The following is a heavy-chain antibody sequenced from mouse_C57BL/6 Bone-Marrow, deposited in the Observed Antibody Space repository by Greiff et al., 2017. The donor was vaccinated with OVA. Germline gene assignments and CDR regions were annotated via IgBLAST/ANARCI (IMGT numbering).Heavy chain of an antibody. V-gene: IGHV3-6*01. D-gene: IGHD2-5*01. J-gene: IGHJ1*03. CDR1: GYSITSCYY. CDR2: ISYDGST. Sequence: EVQRVESGPGLVKPSQSLSLTCSVTGYSITSCYYWNWIRQFPGNILEWMDYISYDGSTNYNPSLKNRTSLTRDPSNNPYFLKLNVVTTEDTATYYCARGNSNYAYWYFDVWGTGTTVTVSS. CDR3: ARGNSNYAYWYFDV.